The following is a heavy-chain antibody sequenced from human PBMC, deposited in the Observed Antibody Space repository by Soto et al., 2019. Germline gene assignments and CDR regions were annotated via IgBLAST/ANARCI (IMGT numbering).Heavy chain of an antibody. D-gene: IGHD3-10*01. CDR3: ARNRLRQYYYGMDV. J-gene: IGHJ6*02. V-gene: IGHV5-51*01. CDR1: GYSFANYW. Sequence: ESLKISCQGSGYSFANYWIAWVRQMPGKGLEWVGVIYPGDSDTRYSPSFRGQVTISADKSISHVYLQWSSLKASDTAMYYCARNRLRQYYYGMDVWGQGTTVTVSS. CDR2: IYPGDSDT.